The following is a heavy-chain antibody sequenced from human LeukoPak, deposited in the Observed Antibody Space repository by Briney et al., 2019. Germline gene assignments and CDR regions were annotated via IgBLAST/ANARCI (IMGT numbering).Heavy chain of an antibody. J-gene: IGHJ6*02. D-gene: IGHD2-15*01. CDR1: GYTFTSYD. CDR3: ARMVYYYYGMDV. V-gene: IGHV1-18*01. Sequence: GASVKVSCKASGYTFTSYDINWVRQATGQGLEWMGWMNPNSGNTNYAQKLQGRVTMTTDTSTSTAYMELRSLRSDDTAVYYCARMVYYYYGMDVWGQGTTVTVSS. CDR2: MNPNSGNT.